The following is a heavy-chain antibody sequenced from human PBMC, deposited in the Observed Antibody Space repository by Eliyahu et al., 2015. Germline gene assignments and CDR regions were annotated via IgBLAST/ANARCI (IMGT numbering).Heavy chain of an antibody. CDR2: IYYSETT. CDR3: ARQRRHGYSYASNWFDS. CDR1: GDSXPXSXSF. V-gene: IGHV4-39*01. J-gene: IGHJ5*01. D-gene: IGHD5-24*01. Sequence: QLQLQESGPGLVKPSETLSLTCTVSGDSXPXSXSFWGWIRQPPGKGLEWIGSIYYSETTHYNPSLKSRITISVDTPKNQFSLKLTSVTAADTAVYYCARQRRHGYSYASNWFDSWGQGTLATVSS.